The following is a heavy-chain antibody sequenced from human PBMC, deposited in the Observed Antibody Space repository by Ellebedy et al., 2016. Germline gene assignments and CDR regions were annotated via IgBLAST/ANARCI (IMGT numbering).Heavy chain of an antibody. CDR3: RQGHYADY. CDR1: GLPFSTFF. Sequence: GESLKISXAVSGLPFSTFFMSWVRQAPGKGLEWVATISANGDKRDLADSVQGRFTISRDNFRNTLHLQMNDLRGEDTAVYYCRQGHYADYWGQGTLVTVSS. J-gene: IGHJ4*02. CDR2: ISANGDKR. V-gene: IGHV3-23*01. D-gene: IGHD2-2*01.